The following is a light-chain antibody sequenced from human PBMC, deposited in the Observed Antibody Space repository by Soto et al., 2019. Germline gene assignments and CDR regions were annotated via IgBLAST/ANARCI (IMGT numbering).Light chain of an antibody. CDR2: VAS. Sequence: EIVLTQSPATLSVSPGERATLSCRASQSVNQKLGWYQQKPGQAPRLLIYVASYRATGIPARFSGSGSGTEYTLTISNLQAEDFAVYYCQQFNNWPHTFAQGTRLEIK. CDR1: QSVNQK. J-gene: IGKJ2*01. CDR3: QQFNNWPHT. V-gene: IGKV3-15*01.